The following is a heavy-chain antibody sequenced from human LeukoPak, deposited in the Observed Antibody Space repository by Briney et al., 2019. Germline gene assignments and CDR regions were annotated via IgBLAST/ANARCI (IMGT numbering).Heavy chain of an antibody. J-gene: IGHJ4*02. Sequence: GGSLRLSCAVSGFTFDDYVMHWDRQARGTSAEWFSLFSGDVASTYYTDSVKGRFTISRDNSQNSLYLQMTCLRTGDTALYDFAKDIGMGSGWHFVYWGQGTLVTVSS. CDR1: GFTFDDYV. D-gene: IGHD6-19*01. CDR3: AKDIGMGSGWHFVY. CDR2: FSGDVAST. V-gene: IGHV3-43*02.